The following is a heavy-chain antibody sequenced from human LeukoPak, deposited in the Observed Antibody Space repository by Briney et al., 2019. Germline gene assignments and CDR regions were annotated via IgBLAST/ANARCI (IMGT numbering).Heavy chain of an antibody. Sequence: PGGSLRLSCAASGFTFSTYWMTWVRQAPGKGLEWVANMKEDGSEKYYVDSVKGRFTISRDNAKNSLYLQMNSLRVEDTAVYYCAREVGSGWPIDYWGQGTLVTVSS. V-gene: IGHV3-7*01. J-gene: IGHJ4*02. D-gene: IGHD6-19*01. CDR2: MKEDGSEK. CDR1: GFTFSTYW. CDR3: AREVGSGWPIDY.